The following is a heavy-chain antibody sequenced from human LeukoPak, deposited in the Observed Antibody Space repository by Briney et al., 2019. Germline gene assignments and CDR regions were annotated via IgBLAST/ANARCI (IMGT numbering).Heavy chain of an antibody. CDR2: IYSGGST. Sequence: ETLSLTCTVSAGSVSNGPYYWSWVRQAPGKGLEWVSIIYSGGSTYYADSVKGRFTISRDSSRNTLYLQMNSLRAEDTAVYYCTRGWIQLWYNYMDVWGKGTTVTISS. J-gene: IGHJ6*03. V-gene: IGHV3-66*01. CDR3: TRGWIQLWYNYMDV. CDR1: AGSVSNGPYY. D-gene: IGHD5-18*01.